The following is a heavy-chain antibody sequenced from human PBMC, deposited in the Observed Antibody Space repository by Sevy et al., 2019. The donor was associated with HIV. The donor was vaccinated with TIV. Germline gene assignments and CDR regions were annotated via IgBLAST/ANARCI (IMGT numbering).Heavy chain of an antibody. CDR1: GFAFSSHA. CDR2: ISYEGTET. D-gene: IGHD6-13*01. Sequence: GGSLRLSCAASGFAFSSHAMHWVRQAPGKGLEWVATISYEGTETFYAASVGGRFTISRDNSKNMLSLQINSLRPEDTAVCYCARDGGYSIKWYPLYWGHGTLVTVSS. J-gene: IGHJ4*01. CDR3: ARDGGYSIKWYPLY. V-gene: IGHV3-30-3*01.